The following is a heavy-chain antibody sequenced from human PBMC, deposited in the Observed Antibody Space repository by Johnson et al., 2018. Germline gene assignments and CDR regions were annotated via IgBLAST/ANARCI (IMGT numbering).Heavy chain of an antibody. CDR2: IYSGGSP. V-gene: IGHV3-66*02. J-gene: IGHJ6*03. Sequence: VQLVQSGGGLVQPGGSLRLSCAASGFTVSSNYMSWVRQAPGKGLEWVSVIYSGGSPYYADSVKGRFTISRDSSKNTLYLQMNSLRPEDTAVYYCAREVTGYYYFYYMDVWGKGTTVTVSS. CDR1: GFTVSSNY. CDR3: AREVTGYYYFYYMDV. D-gene: IGHD1-20*01.